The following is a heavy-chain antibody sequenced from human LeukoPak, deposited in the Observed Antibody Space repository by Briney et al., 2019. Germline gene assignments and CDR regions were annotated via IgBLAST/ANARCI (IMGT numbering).Heavy chain of an antibody. Sequence: PSETLSLTCTVSGGSISSYYWSWIRQPPGKGLEWIGYIYYSGSTNYNPSLKSRVTISVDTSKNQFSLKLSSVTAADTAVYYCARFRDGFLDYWGQGTLVTVSS. D-gene: IGHD5-24*01. CDR3: ARFRDGFLDY. J-gene: IGHJ4*02. CDR1: GGSISSYY. CDR2: IYYSGST. V-gene: IGHV4-59*01.